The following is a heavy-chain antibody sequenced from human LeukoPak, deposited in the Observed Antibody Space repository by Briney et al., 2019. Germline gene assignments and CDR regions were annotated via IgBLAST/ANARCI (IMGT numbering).Heavy chain of an antibody. J-gene: IGHJ4*02. CDR3: ARDRDPFMVRGVPAIDY. V-gene: IGHV1-18*01. CDR2: ISAYNGNT. D-gene: IGHD3-10*01. CDR1: GYTFTSYG. Sequence: ASVKVSCKASGYTFTSYGISWVRQAPGQGLEWMGWISAYNGNTNYAQKLQGRVTMTTDTSTSTAYMELRSLRSDDTAVYYCARDRDPFMVRGVPAIDYWGQGTLVTVSS.